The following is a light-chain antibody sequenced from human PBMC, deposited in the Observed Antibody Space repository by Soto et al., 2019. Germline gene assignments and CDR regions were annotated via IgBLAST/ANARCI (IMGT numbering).Light chain of an antibody. J-gene: IGKJ1*01. CDR3: QQYNNWCRT. V-gene: IGKV3-15*01. CDR1: QSVSSD. Sequence: ETVMTQSPATLSVSPGERATLSCRASQSVSSDLAWYQQRPGQAPRVLIYGASTRATGFPARFSGSGSGTEFALTIGSLQSEDFAIYYCQQYNNWCRTFGQGTMVDIK. CDR2: GAS.